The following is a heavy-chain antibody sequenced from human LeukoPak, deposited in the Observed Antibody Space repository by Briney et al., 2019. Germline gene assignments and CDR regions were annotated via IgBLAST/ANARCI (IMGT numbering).Heavy chain of an antibody. D-gene: IGHD3-10*01. J-gene: IGHJ4*02. V-gene: IGHV3-74*01. CDR2: ISADGGST. CDR1: GFTFNTFW. Sequence: GGSLRLSCAASGFTFNTFWMHWVRQAPGKGLVWVSRISADGGSTTYADSVKGRFTISRDNAKNTLYLQMNSLRAEDTAVYYCAKVGRSITMVRGVPYYFDYWGQGTLVTVSS. CDR3: AKVGRSITMVRGVPYYFDY.